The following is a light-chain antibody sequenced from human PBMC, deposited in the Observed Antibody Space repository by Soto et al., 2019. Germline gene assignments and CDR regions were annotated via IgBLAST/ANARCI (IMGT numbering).Light chain of an antibody. CDR3: ISFTSSSTPYV. J-gene: IGLJ1*01. CDR1: SSDVGAYNY. CDR2: DVS. Sequence: QSALTQPASVSGSPGQSITISCTGTSSDVGAYNYVSWYQQHPGKAPRLMISDVSNRPSGVSDRFSGSKSGNTASLTISGRQAEDEADYYSISFTSSSTPYVFGTGTKLTVL. V-gene: IGLV2-14*01.